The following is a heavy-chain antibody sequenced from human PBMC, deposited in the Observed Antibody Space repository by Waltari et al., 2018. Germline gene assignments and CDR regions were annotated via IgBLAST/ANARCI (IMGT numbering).Heavy chain of an antibody. J-gene: IGHJ1*01. CDR1: GEPISDDVSRWTY. CDR3: ANRVVGNYFKYFRL. V-gene: IGHV4-61*02. D-gene: IGHD3-3*01. CDR2: IYSSGAV. Sequence: QVQLQESGPGLVKPTHTMYLTCTVSGEPISDDVSRWTYWTWIRQSAGKGLEWIGHIYSSGAVDYNPSLSSRVTISLDTPKSHFTLKLTSVTAADTAVYYCANRVVGNYFKYFRLWSPGTLVTVSS.